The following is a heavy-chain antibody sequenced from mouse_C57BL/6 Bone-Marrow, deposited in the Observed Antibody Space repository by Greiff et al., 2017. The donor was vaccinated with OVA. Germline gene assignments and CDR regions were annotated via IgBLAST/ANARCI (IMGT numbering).Heavy chain of an antibody. CDR1: GYSFTGYY. CDR3: ARSGGYPAWFAY. J-gene: IGHJ3*01. V-gene: IGHV1-42*01. Sequence: VQLQQSGPELVKPGASVKISCKASGYSFTGYYMNWVKQSPEKSLEWIGEINPSTGGTTYNQKFKAKATLTVDKSSSTAYMQLKSLTSEDSAVYYCARSGGYPAWFAYWGQGTLVTVSA. D-gene: IGHD2-2*01. CDR2: INPSTGGT.